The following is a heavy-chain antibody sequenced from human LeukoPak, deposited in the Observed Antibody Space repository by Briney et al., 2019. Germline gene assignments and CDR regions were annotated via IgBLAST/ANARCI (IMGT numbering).Heavy chain of an antibody. CDR3: VKVAVQTQVVPAAIFFDY. CDR2: ISGSSAGI. Sequence: GGSLRPSCAASGFTFNNYAMGWVRQAPGKGLEWVSVISGSSAGIKYADSVKGRFTISRDNSKDTLYLQMNSLSAEDTAVYYCVKVAVQTQVVPAAIFFDYWGQGTLVTVSS. CDR1: GFTFNNYA. V-gene: IGHV3-23*01. J-gene: IGHJ4*02. D-gene: IGHD2-2*01.